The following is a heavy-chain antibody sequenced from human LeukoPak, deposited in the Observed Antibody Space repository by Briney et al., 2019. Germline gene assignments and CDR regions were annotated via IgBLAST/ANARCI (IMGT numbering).Heavy chain of an antibody. CDR1: GYGFTSYW. D-gene: IGHD1-26*01. CDR3: ARLKIGGSGSYRYFWDY. V-gene: IGHV5-51*01. Sequence: GESLQISCKGSGYGFTSYWIGWVRQMPGKGLEWMGIIYPGDSDTRYSPSFQGQVTISADKSISTAYLQWSSLKASDTAMYYCARLKIGGSGSYRYFWDYGGQGTLVTVSS. CDR2: IYPGDSDT. J-gene: IGHJ4*02.